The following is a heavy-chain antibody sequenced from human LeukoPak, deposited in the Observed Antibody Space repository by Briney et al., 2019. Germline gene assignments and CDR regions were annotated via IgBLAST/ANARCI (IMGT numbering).Heavy chain of an antibody. CDR3: AKVKSSGWYYFDY. CDR2: ISGSGGST. V-gene: IGHV3-23*01. D-gene: IGHD6-19*01. J-gene: IGHJ4*02. CDR1: GFTFSSYA. Sequence: GGSLRLSCAASGFTFSSYAMSGVRQAPGKGLEWVSAISGSGGSTYYADSVKGRFTISRDNSKNTLYLQMNSLRAEDTAVYYCAKVKSSGWYYFDYWGQGTLVTVSS.